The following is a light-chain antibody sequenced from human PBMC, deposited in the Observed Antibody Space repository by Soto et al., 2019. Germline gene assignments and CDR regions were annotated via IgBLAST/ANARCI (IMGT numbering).Light chain of an antibody. CDR1: SSDVGGYNY. Sequence: QSALTQPASVSGSPGQSIPISCTGTSSDVGGYNYVSWYQHHPGKAPKLIIYDVDNRPSGVSDRFSGSKSGNTASLTISGLQAEDEADYYCSSYTSSSTRVFGTGTTLTVL. J-gene: IGLJ1*01. CDR2: DVD. CDR3: SSYTSSSTRV. V-gene: IGLV2-14*03.